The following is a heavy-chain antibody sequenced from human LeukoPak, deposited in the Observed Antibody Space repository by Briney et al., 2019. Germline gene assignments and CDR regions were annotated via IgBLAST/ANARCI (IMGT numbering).Heavy chain of an antibody. CDR3: AREIDCGDYGPSDY. CDR2: IKQDGSEK. CDR1: GFTFSSYW. V-gene: IGHV3-7*03. J-gene: IGHJ4*02. Sequence: GGSLRLSCAASGFTFSSYWMSWVRQAPGKGLEGVANIKQDGSEKYYVDSVKGRFTISRDNAKNSLYLQMNSLRAEDTAVYYCAREIDCGDYGPSDYWGQGTLVTVSS. D-gene: IGHD4-17*01.